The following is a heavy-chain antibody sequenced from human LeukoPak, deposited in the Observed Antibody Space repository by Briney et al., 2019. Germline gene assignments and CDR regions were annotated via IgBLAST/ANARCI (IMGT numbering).Heavy chain of an antibody. D-gene: IGHD2-8*01. CDR3: ARDREDIVLINRFDY. CDR2: ISSSGSTK. J-gene: IGHJ4*02. Sequence: KPGGSLRLSCVASGFTLSDYYMSWIRQAPGKGLEWISFISSSGSTKYYADSVKGRFTISRDNAKNSLYLQMNSLRAEDTAVYYCARDREDIVLINRFDYWGQGTLVTVSS. V-gene: IGHV3-11*04. CDR1: GFTLSDYY.